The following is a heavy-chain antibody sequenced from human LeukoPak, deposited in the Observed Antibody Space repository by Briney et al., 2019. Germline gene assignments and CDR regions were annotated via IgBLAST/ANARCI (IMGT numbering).Heavy chain of an antibody. CDR1: GGSISSYY. CDR3: ARAGLDY. J-gene: IGHJ4*02. CDR2: IYYSGST. V-gene: IGHV4-59*12. Sequence: PSETLSLTCTVSGGSISSYYWSWIRQPPGKGLEWIGYIYYSGSTNYNPSLKSRVTISVDTSKNQFSLKLSSVTAADTAVYYCARAGLDYWGQGTLVTVSS. D-gene: IGHD3-10*01.